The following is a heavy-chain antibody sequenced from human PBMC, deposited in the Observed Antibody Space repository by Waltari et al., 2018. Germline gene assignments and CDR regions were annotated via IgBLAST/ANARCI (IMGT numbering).Heavy chain of an antibody. CDR2: IYSGGSTT. Sequence: EVQLLESGGGLVQPGGSLRLSCAASGFTFSRHSMSWVRQAPGKGLEWVSIIYSGGSTTSYADSVKGRFTISRDNSKNTLYLQMNSLRADDTAVYYCARRADYDFWSGYYGLYFDYWGQGTLVTVSS. D-gene: IGHD3-3*01. J-gene: IGHJ4*02. CDR1: GFTFSRHS. CDR3: ARRADYDFWSGYYGLYFDY. V-gene: IGHV3-23*03.